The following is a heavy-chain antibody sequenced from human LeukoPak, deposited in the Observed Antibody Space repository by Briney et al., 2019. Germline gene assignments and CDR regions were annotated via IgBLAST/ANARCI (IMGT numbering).Heavy chain of an antibody. Sequence: ASVKVSCKASGYTLTGYYMHWVRQAPGQGLEWMGWINPNSGGTNYAQKFQGRVTMTRDTSISTAYMELSRLRSDDTAVYYCAREVVVVAATPFSPTFPTFDPWGQGTLVTVSS. D-gene: IGHD2-15*01. CDR3: AREVVVVAATPFSPTFPTFDP. J-gene: IGHJ5*02. CDR1: GYTLTGYY. CDR2: INPNSGGT. V-gene: IGHV1-2*02.